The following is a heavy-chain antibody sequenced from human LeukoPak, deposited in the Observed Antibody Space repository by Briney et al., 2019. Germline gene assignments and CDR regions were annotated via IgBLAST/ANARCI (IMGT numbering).Heavy chain of an antibody. V-gene: IGHV3-48*03. Sequence: GGSLRLSCAASGFTFSSYEMNWVRQAPGKGLEWVSYISDSGSTKYYADSVKGRFTISRDNAKNSVYLQMKSLRAEDTAVYYCVRRGYSSGWNRFDYWGQGTLVTVSS. CDR1: GFTFSSYE. CDR3: VRRGYSSGWNRFDY. D-gene: IGHD6-25*01. J-gene: IGHJ4*02. CDR2: ISDSGSTK.